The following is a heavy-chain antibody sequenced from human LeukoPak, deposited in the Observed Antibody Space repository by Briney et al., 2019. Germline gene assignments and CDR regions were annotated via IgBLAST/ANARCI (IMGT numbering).Heavy chain of an antibody. D-gene: IGHD5-24*01. CDR1: GGSISSGSYY. V-gene: IGHV4-61*02. J-gene: IGHJ4*02. Sequence: SETLSLTCTVSGGSISSGSYYWSWIRQPAGKGLEWIGRIYTSGSTNYNPSLKSRVTMSVDTSKNQFSLKLSSVTAADTAVYYCARTKMATTIDFDYWGQGTLVTVSS. CDR3: ARTKMATTIDFDY. CDR2: IYTSGST.